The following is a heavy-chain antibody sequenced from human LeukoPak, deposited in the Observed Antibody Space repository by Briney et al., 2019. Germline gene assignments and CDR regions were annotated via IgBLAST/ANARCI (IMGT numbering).Heavy chain of an antibody. CDR1: GFTFSSYA. CDR2: ISGSGGST. Sequence: GGSLRLSCAASGFTFSSYAMSWVRQAPGKGLEWFSAISGSGGSTYYADSVKGRFTISRENSKNTLYLQMNSLRAEETAVYYCAKAMHYDILTGYYNKGGGFDYWGQGTLVTVSS. D-gene: IGHD3-9*01. J-gene: IGHJ4*02. CDR3: AKAMHYDILTGYYNKGGGFDY. V-gene: IGHV3-23*01.